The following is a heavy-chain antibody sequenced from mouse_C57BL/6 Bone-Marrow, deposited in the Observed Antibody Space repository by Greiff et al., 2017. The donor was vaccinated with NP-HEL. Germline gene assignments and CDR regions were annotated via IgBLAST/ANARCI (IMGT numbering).Heavy chain of an antibody. V-gene: IGHV14-2*01. Sequence: VQLQQSGAELVKPGASVKLSCTASGFNIKDYYMHWVKQRTEQGLEWIGRIDPEDGETKYAPKFQGKATIPADTYSNTAYLQLSSLTSEDTAVYYCASLLLRFAWFAYWGQGTLVTVSA. CDR1: GFNIKDYY. CDR2: IDPEDGET. CDR3: ASLLLRFAWFAY. J-gene: IGHJ3*01. D-gene: IGHD1-1*01.